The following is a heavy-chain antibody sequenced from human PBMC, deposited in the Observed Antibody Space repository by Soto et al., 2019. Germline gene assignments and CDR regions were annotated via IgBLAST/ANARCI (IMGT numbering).Heavy chain of an antibody. V-gene: IGHV1-3*01. CDR3: ARDSGGMDV. CDR2: INAGNGNT. CDR1: GYTFTRYA. Sequence: QVQLVQSGAEVKKPGASVKISCKASGYTFTRYALHWVRQAPGQRLEWMGWINAGNGNTKYSKKFQGRVTITRDTSASTAYMELSSLRSEDTAVYYCARDSGGMDVWGQGTTVTVSS. J-gene: IGHJ6*02.